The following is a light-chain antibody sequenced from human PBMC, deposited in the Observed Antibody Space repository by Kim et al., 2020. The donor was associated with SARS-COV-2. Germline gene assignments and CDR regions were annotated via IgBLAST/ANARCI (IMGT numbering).Light chain of an antibody. CDR2: DAA. CDR3: QQYNSYPYT. V-gene: IGKV1-5*01. CDR1: QSISSL. Sequence: SASVGHRVTITCRASQSISSLLAWYQQKPGKAPTLLIYDAASLESGVPSRVSGSGSGTEFTLTISSLQPNDFATYYCQQYNSYPYTFGQGTNLEI. J-gene: IGKJ2*01.